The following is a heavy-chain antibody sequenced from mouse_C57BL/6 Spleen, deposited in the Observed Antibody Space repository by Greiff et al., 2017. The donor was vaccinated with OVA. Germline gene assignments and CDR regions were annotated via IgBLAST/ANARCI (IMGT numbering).Heavy chain of an antibody. V-gene: IGHV1-64*01. Sequence: VQLQQPGAELVKPGASVKLSCKASGYTFTSYWMHWVKQRPGQGLEWIGMIHPNSGSTNYNEKFKSKATLTVDKSSSTAYMQLSSLTSEDSAVYYCARNPNYYGSSRYYFDYWGQGTTLTVSS. CDR3: ARNPNYYGSSRYYFDY. D-gene: IGHD1-1*01. J-gene: IGHJ2*01. CDR1: GYTFTSYW. CDR2: IHPNSGST.